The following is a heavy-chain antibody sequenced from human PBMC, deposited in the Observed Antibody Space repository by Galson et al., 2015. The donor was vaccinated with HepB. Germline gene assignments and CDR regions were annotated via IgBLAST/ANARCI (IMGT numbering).Heavy chain of an antibody. D-gene: IGHD4-23*01. CDR2: ISYDGSNK. J-gene: IGHJ4*02. CDR3: ARDSPTVVTPLGWYFDY. CDR1: GFTFSSYA. V-gene: IGHV3-30-3*01. Sequence: SLRLSCAASGFTFSSYAMHWVRQAPGKGLEWVAVISYDGSNKYYADSVKGRFTISRDNSKNILYLQMNSLRIEDTAVYYCARDSPTVVTPLGWYFDYWGQGILVTVSS.